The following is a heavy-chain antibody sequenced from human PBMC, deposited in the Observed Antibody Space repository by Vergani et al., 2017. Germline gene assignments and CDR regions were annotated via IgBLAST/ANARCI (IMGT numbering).Heavy chain of an antibody. CDR2: INPNSGGT. CDR3: ARLGSYYDILTGYYREYGMDV. D-gene: IGHD3-9*01. V-gene: IGHV1-2*04. J-gene: IGHJ6*02. CDR1: GYTFTGYY. Sequence: QVQLVQSGAEVKKPGASVKVSCKASGYTFTGYYMHWVRQAPGQGLEWMGWINPNSGGTNYAQKFQGWVTMTRDTSISTAYMELRRLRSDDTAVYYCARLGSYYDILTGYYREYGMDVWGQGTTVTVSS.